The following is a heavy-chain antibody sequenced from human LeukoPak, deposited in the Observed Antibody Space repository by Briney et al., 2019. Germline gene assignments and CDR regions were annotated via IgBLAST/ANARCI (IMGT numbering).Heavy chain of an antibody. CDR3: AREAHSKAYYFDY. V-gene: IGHV3-30*04. D-gene: IGHD4-11*01. CDR2: ISYDGRDK. J-gene: IGHJ4*02. Sequence: PGGSLRLSCAASGFTFGTYAIPWVRQAPGKGLEWVAVISYDGRDKKYADSVKGRFTISRDNSKNTLYLQVNSLRAEDTAIYYCAREAHSKAYYFDYWGQGTLVTVSS. CDR1: GFTFGTYA.